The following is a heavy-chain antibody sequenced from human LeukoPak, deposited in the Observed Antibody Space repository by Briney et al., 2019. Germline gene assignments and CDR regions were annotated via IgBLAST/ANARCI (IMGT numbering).Heavy chain of an antibody. CDR2: VESGGDT. CDR1: GFSVTSKY. V-gene: IGHV3-53*01. Sequence: PGGSLRLSCAASGFSVTSKYINWVRQAPGKGLEWVLVVESGGDTSYANSVKGRFTVSRDIFQNTLYLQMNNLRAEDAAVYYCARVGCYYDMDVWGQGTTVTVSS. J-gene: IGHJ6*02. D-gene: IGHD2-8*01. CDR3: ARVGCYYDMDV.